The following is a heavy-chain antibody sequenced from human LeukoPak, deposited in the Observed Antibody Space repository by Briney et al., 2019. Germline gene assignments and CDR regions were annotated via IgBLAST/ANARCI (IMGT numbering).Heavy chain of an antibody. V-gene: IGHV4-59*01. CDR3: ARAIVVVPAARTTVTTDPWYFDL. Sequence: SETLSLTCTVSGGSISSYYWSWIRQPPGKGLEWIGYIYYSGSTNYNPSLKSRVTISVDTSKNQFSLKLSSVTAADTAVYYWARAIVVVPAARTTVTTDPWYFDLWGRGTLVTVSS. CDR1: GGSISSYY. J-gene: IGHJ2*01. D-gene: IGHD2-2*01. CDR2: IYYSGST.